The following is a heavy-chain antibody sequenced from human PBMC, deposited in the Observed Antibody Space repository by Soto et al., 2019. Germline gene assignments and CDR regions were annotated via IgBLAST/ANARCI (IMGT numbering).Heavy chain of an antibody. D-gene: IGHD3-3*01. V-gene: IGHV4-61*01. J-gene: IGHJ3*02. CDR1: GGSVSSGSYY. Sequence: PSETLSLTCTVSGGSVSSGSYYWSWIRQPPGKGLEWIGYIYYSGSTNYNPSLKSRVTISVDTSKNQFSLKLSSVTAADTAVYFGARVLGGRGDYDFWSGGDAFDIWGQGTMVTVSS. CDR2: IYYSGST. CDR3: ARVLGGRGDYDFWSGGDAFDI.